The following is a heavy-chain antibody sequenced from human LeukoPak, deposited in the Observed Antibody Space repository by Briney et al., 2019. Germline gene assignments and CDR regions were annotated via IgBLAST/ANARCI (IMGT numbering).Heavy chain of an antibody. Sequence: SQTLSLTCTVSGDSVSTTDYYWTWIRQPPGRGLEWIGYIYASGNTYYNPPLKSRVTISVDTSNNQVSLKLRSVTAADTAVYCCARVGYCSSASCYYPGAFDIWGQGTMVTVFS. CDR1: GDSVSTTDYY. D-gene: IGHD2-2*01. CDR3: ARVGYCSSASCYYPGAFDI. J-gene: IGHJ3*02. CDR2: IYASGNT. V-gene: IGHV4-30-4*01.